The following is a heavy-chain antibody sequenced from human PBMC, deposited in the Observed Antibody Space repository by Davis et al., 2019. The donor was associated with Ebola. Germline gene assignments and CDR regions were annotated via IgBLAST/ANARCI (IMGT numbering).Heavy chain of an antibody. CDR3: ARVLPIVGAFGD. Sequence: GGSLRLSCAASGVTFSDYSMNWVRQAPGKGLEWVANIKQDGSEKYYVDSVKGRFTISRDNAKNSLYLQMNSLRAEDTAVYYCARVLPIVGAFGDWGQGTLVTVSS. CDR1: GVTFSDYS. CDR2: IKQDGSEK. D-gene: IGHD1-26*01. J-gene: IGHJ4*02. V-gene: IGHV3-7*01.